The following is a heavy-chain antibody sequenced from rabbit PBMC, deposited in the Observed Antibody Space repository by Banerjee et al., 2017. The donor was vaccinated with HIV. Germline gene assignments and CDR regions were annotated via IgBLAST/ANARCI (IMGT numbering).Heavy chain of an antibody. Sequence: QEQMEESGGDLVKPEGTLTLTCTASGFSLSNKYVMYWVRQAPGKGLEWIACIYAGSSGSTYYASWAKGRFTISKTSSTTVTLQMTSLTPADTSTYFCARSSAYADGMDLLGPGTLVTVS. CDR3: ARSSAYADGMDL. D-gene: IGHD1-1*01. J-gene: IGHJ6*01. CDR1: GFSLSNKYV. V-gene: IGHV1S45*01. CDR2: IYAGSSGST.